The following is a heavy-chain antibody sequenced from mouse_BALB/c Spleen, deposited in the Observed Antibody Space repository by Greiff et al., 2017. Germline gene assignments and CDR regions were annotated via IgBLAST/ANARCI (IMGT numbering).Heavy chain of an antibody. Sequence: EVQLQESGPELVKPGASVKMSCKASGYTFTSYVMHWVKQKPGQGLEWIGYINPYNDGTKYNEKFKGKATLTSDKSSSTAYMELSSLTSEDSAVYYCARSSSYGGVYYFDYWGQGTTLTVSS. D-gene: IGHD1-1*01. CDR3: ARSSSYGGVYYFDY. CDR2: INPYNDGT. V-gene: IGHV1-14*01. J-gene: IGHJ2*01. CDR1: GYTFTSYV.